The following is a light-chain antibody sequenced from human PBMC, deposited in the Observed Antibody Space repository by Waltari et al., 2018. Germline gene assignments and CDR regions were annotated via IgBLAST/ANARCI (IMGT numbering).Light chain of an antibody. Sequence: DIQMTQSPSSLSASVGEKVTITCRASQSIRAYLNWYQQKPGKAPKLLIYGASSLQSGGPSRFSGSASGTDFTLSITSLQPEDSATYYCQQSYTFGGGTKLEIK. V-gene: IGKV1-39*01. CDR1: QSIRAY. J-gene: IGKJ4*01. CDR2: GAS. CDR3: QQSYT.